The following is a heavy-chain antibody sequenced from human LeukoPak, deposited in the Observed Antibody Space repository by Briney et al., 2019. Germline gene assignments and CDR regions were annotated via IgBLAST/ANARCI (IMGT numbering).Heavy chain of an antibody. CDR2: IYPGDSDT. CDR1: GYSFTSYW. D-gene: IGHD4-11*01. Sequence: GESLKISCKGSGYSFTSYWIGWVRQMPGKGLEWMGIIYPGDSDTRYSPSFQGQVTISADKSISTAYLQWSSLKASDTAMYYCARLEGPYSNYGYYFDYWGQGTLVTVSS. J-gene: IGHJ4*02. V-gene: IGHV5-51*01. CDR3: ARLEGPYSNYGYYFDY.